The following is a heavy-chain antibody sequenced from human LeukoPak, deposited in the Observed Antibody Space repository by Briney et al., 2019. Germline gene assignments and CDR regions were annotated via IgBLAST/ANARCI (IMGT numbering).Heavy chain of an antibody. V-gene: IGHV4-39*07. D-gene: IGHD3-22*01. J-gene: IGHJ3*02. CDR3: ARDQTATMIVVVITPHAFDI. Sequence: PSETLSLTCTVSGGSISSSSYYWGWIRQPPGKGLEWIGSIYYSGSTYYNPSLKSRVTISVDTSKNQFSLKLSSVTAADTAVYYCARDQTATMIVVVITPHAFDIWGQGTMVTVSS. CDR2: IYYSGST. CDR1: GGSISSSSYY.